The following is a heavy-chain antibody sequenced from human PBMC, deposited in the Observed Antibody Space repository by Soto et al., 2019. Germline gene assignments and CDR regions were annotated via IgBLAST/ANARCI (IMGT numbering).Heavy chain of an antibody. CDR2: ISYLGEDK. CDR1: PYTFKRQC. Sequence: RVTCDTSPYTFKRQCMHWGRPAPGKGPERAAVISYLGEDKYKSCSVKSGFAISRENSKSTLYLQMNNLSSEDTAVYYCSKDLGRSSLSWFDIYEWGQGTLVTVCS. D-gene: IGHD3-9*01. J-gene: IGHJ4*02. CDR3: SKDLGRSSLSWFDIYE. V-gene: IGHV3-30*18.